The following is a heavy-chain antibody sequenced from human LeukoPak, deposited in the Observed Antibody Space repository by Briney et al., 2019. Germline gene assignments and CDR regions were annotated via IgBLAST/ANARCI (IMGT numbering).Heavy chain of an antibody. Sequence: SETLSLTCTVSGYSISSGYYWGWIRQPPGKGLEWIGSIYHSGSTYYNPSFKSRVTISLDTSKNQFSLKLSSVTAADTAVYYCARARHGYIYGYRPNELGHFFDYWGQGTLVTVSS. CDR3: ARARHGYIYGYRPNELGHFFDY. J-gene: IGHJ4*02. V-gene: IGHV4-38-2*02. CDR1: GYSISSGYY. CDR2: IYHSGST. D-gene: IGHD5-18*01.